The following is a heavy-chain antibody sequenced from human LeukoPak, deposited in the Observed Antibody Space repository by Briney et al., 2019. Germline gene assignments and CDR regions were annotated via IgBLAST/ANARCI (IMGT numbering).Heavy chain of an antibody. CDR1: GFTVSSNY. CDR3: ARTYYYDSSGYYAPFDY. Sequence: GGSLRLSCAASGFTVSSNYMSWVRQAPGKGLEWVSVIYSGGSTYYADSVKGRFTISRDDSKSTLYLQMNSLRAEDTAVYYCARTYYYDSSGYYAPFDYWGQGTLVTVSS. V-gene: IGHV3-53*01. J-gene: IGHJ4*02. D-gene: IGHD3-22*01. CDR2: IYSGGST.